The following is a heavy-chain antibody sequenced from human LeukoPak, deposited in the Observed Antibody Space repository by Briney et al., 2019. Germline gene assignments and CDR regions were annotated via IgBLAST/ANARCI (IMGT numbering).Heavy chain of an antibody. CDR1: GFILSDHY. J-gene: IGHJ1*01. CDR2: ISGSGGST. V-gene: IGHV3-23*01. D-gene: IGHD1-26*01. CDR3: AKVIVGATRAEYFQH. Sequence: PGGSLRLSCAASGFILSDHYMDWVRQAPGKGLEWVSAISGSGGSTYYADSVKGRFTISRDNSKNTLYLQMNSLRAEDTVVYYCAKVIVGATRAEYFQHWGQGTLVTVSS.